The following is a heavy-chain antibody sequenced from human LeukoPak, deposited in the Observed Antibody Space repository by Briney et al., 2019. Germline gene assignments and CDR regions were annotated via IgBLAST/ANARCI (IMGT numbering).Heavy chain of an antibody. V-gene: IGHV4-59*11. CDR1: GASMSNRY. CDR2: IYDSQTT. J-gene: IGHJ4*02. CDR3: ASRPGGSTWYGVFDY. Sequence: SETLSLTCTVSGASMSNRYWSWIRQPPGKGLEWIGYIYDSQTTNYNPSLKSRVTMSVDTSKNQFSLKLSSVTAADTALYYCASRPGGSTWYGVFDYWSRGTLVTVSS. D-gene: IGHD6-13*01.